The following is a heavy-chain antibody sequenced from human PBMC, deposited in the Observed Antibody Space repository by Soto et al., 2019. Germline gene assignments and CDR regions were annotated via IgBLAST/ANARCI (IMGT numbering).Heavy chain of an antibody. CDR3: AREKVGTTFFDN. CDR2: IYPSVSS. V-gene: IGHV4-38-2*02. D-gene: IGHD1-1*01. Sequence: SETLSLTCIVAGVAIIRGYYWSWVRQPPGKGLEWIGSIYPSVSSYHNPSLATRLRLSIDTSKDQFTLNLTSVTAADTALYFCAREKVGTTFFDNWGQGIQVTVSS. CDR1: GVAIIRGYY. J-gene: IGHJ4*02.